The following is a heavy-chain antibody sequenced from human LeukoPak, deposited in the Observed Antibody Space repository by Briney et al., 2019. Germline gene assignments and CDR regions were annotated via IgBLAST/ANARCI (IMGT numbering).Heavy chain of an antibody. CDR2: ISSSSSYI. Sequence: GGSLRLSCAASGFTFSSYWMSWVRQAPGKGLEWVSSISSSSSYIYYADSVEGRFTISRDNAKNSLYLQMNSLRAEDTAVYYCAKTSGSYFLLDAFDIWGQGTMVTVSS. CDR3: AKTSGSYFLLDAFDI. D-gene: IGHD1-26*01. J-gene: IGHJ3*02. V-gene: IGHV3-21*04. CDR1: GFTFSSYW.